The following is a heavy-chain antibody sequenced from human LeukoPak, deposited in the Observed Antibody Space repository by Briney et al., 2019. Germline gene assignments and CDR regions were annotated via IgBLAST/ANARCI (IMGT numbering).Heavy chain of an antibody. CDR3: ARTSSGWYYFDY. J-gene: IGHJ4*02. Sequence: ASVKVSCKASGYTFTNYGISWVRQAPGQGLEWMGWINAYNGNTNYAQKLQGRVTMTTDTSTSTAYMELRSLTSDDTAVYYCARTSSGWYYFDYWGQGTLVTVSS. CDR1: GYTFTNYG. D-gene: IGHD6-19*01. CDR2: INAYNGNT. V-gene: IGHV1-18*01.